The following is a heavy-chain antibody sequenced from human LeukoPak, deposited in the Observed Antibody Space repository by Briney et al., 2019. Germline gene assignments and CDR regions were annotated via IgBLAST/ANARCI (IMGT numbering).Heavy chain of an antibody. D-gene: IGHD1-26*01. Sequence: GGSLRLSCTASGFTFGDYAMTWVRQAPGKGLEWVSVIYSGGSTYYADSVKGRFTISRDNSKNTLYLQMGSLRAEDMAVFYCARVGATGAFDIWGQGTMVTVSS. CDR1: GFTFGDYA. V-gene: IGHV3-66*01. CDR3: ARVGATGAFDI. CDR2: IYSGGST. J-gene: IGHJ3*02.